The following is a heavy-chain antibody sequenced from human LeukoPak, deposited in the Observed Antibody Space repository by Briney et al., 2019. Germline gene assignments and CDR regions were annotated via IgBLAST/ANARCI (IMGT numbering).Heavy chain of an antibody. CDR1: GGSISSGGYY. CDR3: ARSVRYQLLSGWFDP. Sequence: SETLSLTCTVSGGSISSGGYYWSWIRQPPGKGLEWIGYIYHSGSTYYNPSLKSRVTISVDTSKNQFSLKLSSVTAADTAVYYCARSVRYQLLSGWFDPWGQGTLVTVSS. D-gene: IGHD2-2*01. J-gene: IGHJ5*02. CDR2: IYHSGST. V-gene: IGHV4-30-2*01.